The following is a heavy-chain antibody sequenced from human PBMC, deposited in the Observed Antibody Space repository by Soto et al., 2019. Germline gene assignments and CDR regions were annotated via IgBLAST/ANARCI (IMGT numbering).Heavy chain of an antibody. CDR1: GFSVSYYG. D-gene: IGHD4-17*01. Sequence: EVQLLESGGGLVQPGGSLRLSCAASGFSVSYYGISWVRQAPGKGLEWVSGTRGDSDDTYYTDSVRGRFTISRDNSKNTVYLQMNSLRAEDTAVYYCARWAGYGAYWGQGTLVTVSA. V-gene: IGHV3-23*01. CDR3: ARWAGYGAY. J-gene: IGHJ4*02. CDR2: TRGDSDDT.